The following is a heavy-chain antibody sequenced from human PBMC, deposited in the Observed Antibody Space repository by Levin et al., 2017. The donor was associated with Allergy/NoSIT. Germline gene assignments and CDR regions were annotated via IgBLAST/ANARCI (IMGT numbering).Heavy chain of an antibody. CDR3: ASGYSYGS. CDR2: INHSGST. Sequence: GSLRLSCAVYGGSFSGYYWSWIRQPPGKGLEWIGEINHSGSTNYNPSLKSRVTISVDTSKNQFSLKLSSVTAADTAVYYCASGYSYGSWGQGTLVTVSS. CDR1: GGSFSGYY. D-gene: IGHD5-18*01. J-gene: IGHJ4*02. V-gene: IGHV4-34*01.